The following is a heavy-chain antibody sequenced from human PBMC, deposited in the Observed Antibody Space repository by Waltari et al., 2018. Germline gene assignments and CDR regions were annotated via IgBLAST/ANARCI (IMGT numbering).Heavy chain of an antibody. V-gene: IGHV3-7*01. CDR1: GLSFSNYW. CDR2: IKQDGSEK. D-gene: IGHD6-13*01. J-gene: IGHJ4*02. CDR3: TRGGRDSSWYWRD. Sequence: EVQLVESGGGLAQPGGSLRLSCAASGLSFSNYWMTWVRQASGKGPGWVGNIKQDGSEKYYMDSVKGRFTISRDNAKNSLYLQMNNLRVEDTAVYYCTRGGRDSSWYWRDWGQGTLVTVSS.